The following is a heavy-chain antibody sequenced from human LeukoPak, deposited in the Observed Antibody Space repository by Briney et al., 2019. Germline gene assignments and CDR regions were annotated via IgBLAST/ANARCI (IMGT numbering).Heavy chain of an antibody. J-gene: IGHJ4*02. D-gene: IGHD4-17*01. CDR1: GFTFSSYA. CDR3: ARPLDYGDSNVDY. V-gene: IGHV3-30-3*01. CDR2: ISYDGSNK. Sequence: PGGSLRLSCAASGFTFSSYAMHWVRQAPGKGLEWVAVISYDGSNKYYADSVKGRFTISRDNSKNTLYLQMNSLRAEDTAVYYCARPLDYGDSNVDYWGQGTLVTVSS.